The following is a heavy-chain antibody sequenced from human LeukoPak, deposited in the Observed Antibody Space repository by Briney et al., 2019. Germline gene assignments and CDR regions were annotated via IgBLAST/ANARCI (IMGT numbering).Heavy chain of an antibody. CDR3: AKDLSITMIVGAFDI. Sequence: GGSLRLSCVASGFTFSNYEMNWVRQAPGKGLEWVSAISGSGGSTYYADSVKGRFTISRDNSKNTLYLQMNSLRAEDTAVYYCAKDLSITMIVGAFDIWGQGTMVTVSS. D-gene: IGHD3-22*01. CDR1: GFTFSNYE. CDR2: ISGSGGST. V-gene: IGHV3-23*01. J-gene: IGHJ3*02.